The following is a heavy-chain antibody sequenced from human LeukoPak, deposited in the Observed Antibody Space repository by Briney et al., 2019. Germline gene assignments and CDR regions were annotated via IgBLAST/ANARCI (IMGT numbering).Heavy chain of an antibody. Sequence: PGGSLRLSCAASGFTFSSYSMNWVRQAPGKGLEWVSSISSSSSYIYYADSVKGRFTISRDNAKNSLYLQMNSLRAEDTAVYYCARSTAMVTQSNYWGQGTLVTVSS. J-gene: IGHJ4*02. CDR1: GFTFSSYS. V-gene: IGHV3-21*01. D-gene: IGHD5-18*01. CDR3: ARSTAMVTQSNY. CDR2: ISSSSSYI.